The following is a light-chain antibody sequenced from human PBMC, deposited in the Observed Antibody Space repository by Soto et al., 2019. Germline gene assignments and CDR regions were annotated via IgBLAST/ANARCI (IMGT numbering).Light chain of an antibody. CDR2: KAS. CDR3: QHYNSYSEA. CDR1: QTISSW. Sequence: QMLQSPWTLEGYVGDRVTITCRASQTISSWLAWYQQKPGKAPKLLIYKASTLESGVPSRFSGSGSGTEFTLTISSLQPDDFATYYCQHYNSYSEAFGQGTKVDIK. V-gene: IGKV1-5*03. J-gene: IGKJ1*01.